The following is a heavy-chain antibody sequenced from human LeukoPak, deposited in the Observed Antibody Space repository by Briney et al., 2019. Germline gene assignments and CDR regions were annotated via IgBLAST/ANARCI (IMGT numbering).Heavy chain of an antibody. CDR1: GYTFTSYG. D-gene: IGHD2-2*02. CDR3: ARDCSSTSCYTWMRDLYDMDV. J-gene: IGHJ6*02. CDR2: ISAYNGNT. Sequence: ASVKVSCKASGYTFTSYGISWVRQAPGQGLEWMGWISAYNGNTNYAQKLQGRVTMTTDTSTSTAYMELRSLRSDDTAVYYCARDCSSTSCYTWMRDLYDMDVWGQGTTVTVSS. V-gene: IGHV1-18*01.